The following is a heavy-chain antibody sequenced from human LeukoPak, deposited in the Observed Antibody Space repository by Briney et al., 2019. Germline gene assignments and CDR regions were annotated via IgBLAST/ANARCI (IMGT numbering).Heavy chain of an antibody. CDR1: GYTFSDFY. Sequence: ASVKVSCKASGYTFSDFYIHWVRQAPGQGLEWVGWINPSGGGTNYAPQFQDRVTMARDTSISTAYMELSRLTSDDTAVYYCAKDRRGPKSYYYFYYMDVWGKGTTVTVSS. CDR2: INPSGGGT. D-gene: IGHD3-16*01. CDR3: AKDRRGPKSYYYFYYMDV. V-gene: IGHV1-2*02. J-gene: IGHJ6*03.